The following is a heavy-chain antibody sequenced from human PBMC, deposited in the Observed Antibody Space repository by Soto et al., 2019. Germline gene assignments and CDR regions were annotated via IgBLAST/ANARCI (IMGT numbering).Heavy chain of an antibody. CDR3: EREQLELRNYYYGMDV. CDR2: IYTSGST. Sequence: PSETLSLTCTVSGGSISSYYWSWIRQPAGKGLEWIGRIYTSGSTNYNPSLKSRVTMSVDTSKNQFSLKLSSVTAADTAVYYCEREQLELRNYYYGMDVWGQGTTVTVSS. J-gene: IGHJ6*02. CDR1: GGSISSYY. D-gene: IGHD1-7*01. V-gene: IGHV4-4*07.